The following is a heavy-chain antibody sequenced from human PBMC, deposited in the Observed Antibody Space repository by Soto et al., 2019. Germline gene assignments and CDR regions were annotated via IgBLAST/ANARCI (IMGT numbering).Heavy chain of an antibody. V-gene: IGHV3-30*03. CDR1: GFTFSSYG. Sequence: QVQLVESGGGVVQPGRSLRLSCAASGFTFSSYGMHWVRQAPGKGLEWVAGISYDGSNKYYADSVKGRFTISRDNSKNTLYLQMNSLRAEDTGGYYCARSPYRVSYLAYFDYWGQGTLVTVSS. CDR3: ARSPYRVSYLAYFDY. J-gene: IGHJ4*02. CDR2: ISYDGSNK. D-gene: IGHD1-26*01.